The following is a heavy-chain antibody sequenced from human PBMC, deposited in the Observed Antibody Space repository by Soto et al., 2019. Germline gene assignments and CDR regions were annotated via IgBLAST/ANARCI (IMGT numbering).Heavy chain of an antibody. CDR3: ARSRDGYSLYFYYGMDG. V-gene: IGHV3-30*03. CDR2: ILHDGSAE. J-gene: IGHJ6*02. Sequence: GGSLRLSCAASGFTFTSYGMHWVRQAPGKGLEWMALILHDGSAEYYADSVKGRFTISRDNSKNTLYLQMNSLRAEDTAVYYCARSRDGYSLYFYYGMDGWGQGTTVTVSS. D-gene: IGHD4-4*01. CDR1: GFTFTSYG.